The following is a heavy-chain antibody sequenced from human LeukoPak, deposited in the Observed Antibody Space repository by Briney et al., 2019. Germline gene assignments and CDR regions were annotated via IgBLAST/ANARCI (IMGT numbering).Heavy chain of an antibody. D-gene: IGHD3-10*01. J-gene: IGHJ6*02. CDR2: NRNT. Sequence: NRNTNYAQKLQGRVTMTPDTSTSTAYMELSSLRSDDTAVYYCARDVLLWFGEKSQDYGMDVWGQGTTVTVSS. CDR3: ARDVLLWFGEKSQDYGMDV. V-gene: IGHV1-18*01.